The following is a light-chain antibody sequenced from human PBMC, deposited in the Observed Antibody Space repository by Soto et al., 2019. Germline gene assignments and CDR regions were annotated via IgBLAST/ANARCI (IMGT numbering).Light chain of an antibody. V-gene: IGLV2-8*01. Sequence: QSVLTQPPSASGSPGQSVTISCTGTSSDVGGYNYVSWYQQHPGKAPKLLIYEVTKRPSGVPDRFSGSKSGNTASLTVSGLQADDEAEYYCCSNAGSQYYVVGTGTNVTVL. J-gene: IGLJ1*01. CDR1: SSDVGGYNY. CDR2: EVT. CDR3: CSNAGSQYYV.